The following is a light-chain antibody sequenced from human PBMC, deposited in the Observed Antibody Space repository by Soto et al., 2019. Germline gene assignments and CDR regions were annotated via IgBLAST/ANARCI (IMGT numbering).Light chain of an antibody. CDR1: QNIGSQ. Sequence: EIVMTQSPATLSVSPGERATLSCRASQNIGSQLGWYQQKPGQTPRLLIYGASTRATGISGRFSGSGSGTDFTLTISNLQSEDCAVYYCQQYHEWPLTFGGGTKVEIK. CDR2: GAS. V-gene: IGKV3D-15*01. CDR3: QQYHEWPLT. J-gene: IGKJ4*01.